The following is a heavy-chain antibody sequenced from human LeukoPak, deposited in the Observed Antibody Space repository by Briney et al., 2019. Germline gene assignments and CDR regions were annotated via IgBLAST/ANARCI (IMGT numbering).Heavy chain of an antibody. D-gene: IGHD6-19*01. CDR3: AKDAQAVAGPIDY. J-gene: IGHJ4*02. CDR1: GFTFSSYA. V-gene: IGHV3-30*04. Sequence: GGSLRLSCAASGFTFSSYAMHWVRQAPGKGLEWVAVISYDGSNKYYADPVKGRFTISRDNSKNTLYLQMNSLRAEDTAVYYCAKDAQAVAGPIDYWGQGTLVTVSS. CDR2: ISYDGSNK.